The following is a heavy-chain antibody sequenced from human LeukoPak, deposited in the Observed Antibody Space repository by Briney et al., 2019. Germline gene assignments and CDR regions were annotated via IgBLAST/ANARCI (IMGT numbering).Heavy chain of an antibody. Sequence: GGSLRLSCAASAFTFSSYEMNWVRQAPGKGLEWVSYTSSSGSTKHYADSVKGRFTISRDNAKNSLYLQMNSLRAEDTAVYYCAREWFKTHDYWGQGTLVTVSS. CDR3: AREWFKTHDY. D-gene: IGHD3-10*01. V-gene: IGHV3-48*03. CDR1: AFTFSSYE. J-gene: IGHJ4*02. CDR2: TSSSGSTK.